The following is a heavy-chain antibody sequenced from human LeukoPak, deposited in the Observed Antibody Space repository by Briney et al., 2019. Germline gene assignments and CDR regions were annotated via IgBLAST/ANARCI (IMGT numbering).Heavy chain of an antibody. CDR2: IYHSGST. J-gene: IGHJ4*02. CDR1: GGSISSGGYS. CDR3: ARSLGPRRYYFDY. Sequence: PSETLSLTCAVSGGSISSGGYSWSWIRQPPGKGLEWIGYIYHSGSTYYNPSLKSRVTISVDRSKNQFSLKLSSVTAADTAVYYCARSLGPRRYYFDYWGQGTLVTVSS. V-gene: IGHV4-30-2*01.